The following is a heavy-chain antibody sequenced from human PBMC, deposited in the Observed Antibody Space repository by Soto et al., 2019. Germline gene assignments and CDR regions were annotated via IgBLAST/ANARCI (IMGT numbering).Heavy chain of an antibody. CDR3: ARDPGYDFWSGYCFDY. D-gene: IGHD3-3*01. CDR2: ISSSSSTI. CDR1: GFTFSSYS. J-gene: IGHJ4*02. Sequence: ESGGGLVQPGGSLRLSCAASGFTFSSYSMNWVRQAPGKGLEWVSYISSSSSTIYYADSVKGRFTISRDNAKNSLYLQMNSLRAEDTAVYYCARDPGYDFWSGYCFDYWGQGTLVTVSS. V-gene: IGHV3-48*01.